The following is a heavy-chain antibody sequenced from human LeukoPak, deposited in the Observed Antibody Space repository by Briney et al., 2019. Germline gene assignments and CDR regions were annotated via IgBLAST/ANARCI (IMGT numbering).Heavy chain of an antibody. CDR1: GGSISSYY. Sequence: SETLSLTCTVSGGSISSYYWSWIRQPPGKGLEWIGYIYYSGSTYYNPSLKSRVTISVDTSKNQFSLKLSSVTAADTAVYYCARVRANDAFDIWGQGTMVTVSS. CDR2: IYYSGST. CDR3: ARVRANDAFDI. V-gene: IGHV4-59*12. J-gene: IGHJ3*02.